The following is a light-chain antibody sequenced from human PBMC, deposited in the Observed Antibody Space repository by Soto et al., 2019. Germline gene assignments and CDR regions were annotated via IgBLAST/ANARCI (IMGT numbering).Light chain of an antibody. CDR3: QQYNNWPTWT. J-gene: IGKJ1*01. CDR1: QSVSNN. CDR2: GAS. V-gene: IGKV3-15*01. Sequence: EIVLTQSPGTLSLSPGERATHSCRAIQSVSNNYLAWYQQKPGQAPRLLIYGASTRATGIPARFSGSGSGTEFTLTISSLQSEDFAVYYCQQYNNWPTWTFGQGTKVDI.